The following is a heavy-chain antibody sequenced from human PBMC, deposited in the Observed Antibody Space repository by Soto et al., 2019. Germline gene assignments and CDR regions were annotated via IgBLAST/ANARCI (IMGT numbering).Heavy chain of an antibody. J-gene: IGHJ5*02. CDR1: GGSISSYY. Sequence: TSETLSLTCTVSGGSISSYYWSWIRQPPGKGLEWIGYIYYSGSTNYNPSLKSRVTISVDTSKNQFSLKLSSVTAADTAVYYCARTANWFDPWGQGTLVTVSS. V-gene: IGHV4-59*01. CDR2: IYYSGST. CDR3: ARTANWFDP. D-gene: IGHD5-18*01.